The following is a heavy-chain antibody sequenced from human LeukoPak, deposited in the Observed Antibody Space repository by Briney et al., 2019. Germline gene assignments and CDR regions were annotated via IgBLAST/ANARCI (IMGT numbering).Heavy chain of an antibody. V-gene: IGHV1-69*04. Sequence: SVKVSCKASGGTFSSYAISWVRQAPGQGLEWMGRIIPIFGIANYAQKFQGRVTITADKSTSTAYMELSSLRSEDTAVYCCAQPALGYCSGGSCYAYWGQGTLVTVSS. CDR3: AQPALGYCSGGSCYAY. D-gene: IGHD2-15*01. CDR1: GGTFSSYA. CDR2: IIPIFGIA. J-gene: IGHJ4*02.